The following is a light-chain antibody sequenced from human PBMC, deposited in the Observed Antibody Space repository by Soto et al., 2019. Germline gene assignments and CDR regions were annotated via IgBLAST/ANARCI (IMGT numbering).Light chain of an antibody. V-gene: IGKV1-6*01. CDR2: AAF. CDR1: QDIRND. CDR3: LQYYNFSWT. Sequence: AIQVTQSPSSLSASVGDRVTISCGASQDIRNDLAWYQQRPGQAPHLLIFAAFNLQSGVPSRFSGGGSGTHFTLTISGLQPDDFANYYCLQYYNFSWTFGQGGMVDIK. J-gene: IGKJ1*01.